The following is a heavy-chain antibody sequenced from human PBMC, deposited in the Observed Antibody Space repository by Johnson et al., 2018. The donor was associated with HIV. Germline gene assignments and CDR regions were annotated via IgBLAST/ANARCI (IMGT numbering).Heavy chain of an antibody. CDR1: GLTFSNYD. V-gene: IGHV3-30*02. J-gene: IGHJ3*02. D-gene: IGHD3-22*01. CDR3: ARTSTPYDTHVGPFDI. CDR2: IQYDGKNK. Sequence: QVQLVESGGGAVQPGGSLRISCTASGLTFSNYDMHWVRQSPGRWLEEVAFIQYDGKNKYYVDSVKGRFTISRDNAKNSLYLQVNSLRAEDTAVYYCARTSTPYDTHVGPFDIWGQGTMVTVSS.